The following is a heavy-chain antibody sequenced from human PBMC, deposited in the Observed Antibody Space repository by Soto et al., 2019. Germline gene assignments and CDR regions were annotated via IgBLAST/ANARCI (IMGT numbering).Heavy chain of an antibody. Sequence: QVQLQESGPGLVKPSQTLSLTCTVSGGSISSGGYYWSWIRQHPGKGLEWIGYIYYSGSTYYNPSLKSRVNISVDTSKNQFSLKLSSVTAADTAVYYCARAGDFVVVPAAMWYYFDYWGQGTLVTVSS. D-gene: IGHD2-2*01. CDR3: ARAGDFVVVPAAMWYYFDY. CDR2: IYYSGST. J-gene: IGHJ4*02. V-gene: IGHV4-31*03. CDR1: GGSISSGGYY.